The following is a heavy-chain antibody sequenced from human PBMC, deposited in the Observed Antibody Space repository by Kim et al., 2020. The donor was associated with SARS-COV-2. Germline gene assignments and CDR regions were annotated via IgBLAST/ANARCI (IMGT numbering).Heavy chain of an antibody. Sequence: SETLSLTCTVSGGSISSSSYYWGWIRQPPGKGLEWIGSIYYSGSTYYNPSLKSRVTISVDTSKNQFSLKLSSVTAADTAVYYCASTPVDKAADNNWFDPWGQGTLVTVSS. CDR2: IYYSGST. CDR3: ASTPVDKAADNNWFDP. CDR1: GGSISSSSYY. V-gene: IGHV4-39*07. D-gene: IGHD5-12*01. J-gene: IGHJ5*02.